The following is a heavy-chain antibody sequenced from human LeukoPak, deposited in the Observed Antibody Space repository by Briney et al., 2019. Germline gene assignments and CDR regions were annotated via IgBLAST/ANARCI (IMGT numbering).Heavy chain of an antibody. CDR1: GYTFTSYG. J-gene: IGHJ5*02. Sequence: ASVKVSCKASGYTFTSYGISWVRQAPGQGLEWMGWISAYNGNTNYAQKLQGRVTMTTDASTSTAYMELRSLRSDDTAVYYCARSAYCSGGSCYGDWFDPWGQGTLVTVSS. D-gene: IGHD2-15*01. V-gene: IGHV1-18*01. CDR2: ISAYNGNT. CDR3: ARSAYCSGGSCYGDWFDP.